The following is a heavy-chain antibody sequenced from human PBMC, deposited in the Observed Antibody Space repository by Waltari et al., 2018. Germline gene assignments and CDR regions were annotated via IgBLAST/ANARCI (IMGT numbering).Heavy chain of an antibody. V-gene: IGHV4-59*08. CDR3: ARLPTKYYDSIGWGFFDQ. CDR1: GAFLNDAT. J-gene: IGHJ4*02. Sequence: HVQLLESGPGLVKPSETLSLTRTVSGAFLNDATWTSIRQAPGKGLEWIAYLRNTGGTKCTPSLQSRVTISADTSKKQFSLRLTSVTAADTAVYYCARLPTKYYDSIGWGFFDQWGQGILVTVSP. D-gene: IGHD3-22*01. CDR2: LRNTGGT.